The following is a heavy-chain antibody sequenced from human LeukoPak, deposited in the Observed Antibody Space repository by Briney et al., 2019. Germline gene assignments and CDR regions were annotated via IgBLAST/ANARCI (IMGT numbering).Heavy chain of an antibody. J-gene: IGHJ4*02. CDR2: ISYAGTNK. D-gene: IGHD3-10*01. Sequence: GGSLRLSCAASGFTFSSYVMNWVRQAPGKGLEWVAVISYAGTNKYYADSVKGRFTISRDNSKNTLYLQMNSLRAEDTAVYYCATRRFGELTYWGQGTLVTVTS. CDR1: GFTFSSYV. CDR3: ATRRFGELTY. V-gene: IGHV3-30*04.